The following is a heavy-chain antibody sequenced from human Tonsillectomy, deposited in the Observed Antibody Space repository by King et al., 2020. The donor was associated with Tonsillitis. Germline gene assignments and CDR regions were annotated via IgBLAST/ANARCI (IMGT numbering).Heavy chain of an antibody. Sequence: VQLQESGPGLVKPSETLSLTCTVSGGSISSYYWSWIRQPAGNGLEWIGRIYTSGSTNYNPSLKSRVTMSVDTSKNQFSLKLSSVTAADTAVYYCARDSGRGVRGYYYYYGMDVWGQGTTVTVSS. CDR2: IYTSGST. V-gene: IGHV4-4*07. CDR1: GGSISSYY. D-gene: IGHD3-10*01. J-gene: IGHJ6*02. CDR3: ARDSGRGVRGYYYYYGMDV.